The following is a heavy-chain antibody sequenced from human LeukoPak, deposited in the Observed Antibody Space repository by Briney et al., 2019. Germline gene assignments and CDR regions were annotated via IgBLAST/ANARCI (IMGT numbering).Heavy chain of an antibody. J-gene: IGHJ3*02. Sequence: SETLSLTCAVYGGSFSGYYWSWIRQPPGKGLEWIGEINHSGSTNYNPSLKSRVTISVDTSKNQFSLKLSSVTAADTAVYYCARAYKAYCGGDCYSEGDAFDIWGQGTMVTVSS. V-gene: IGHV4-34*01. CDR3: ARAYKAYCGGDCYSEGDAFDI. CDR1: GGSFSGYY. CDR2: INHSGST. D-gene: IGHD2-21*02.